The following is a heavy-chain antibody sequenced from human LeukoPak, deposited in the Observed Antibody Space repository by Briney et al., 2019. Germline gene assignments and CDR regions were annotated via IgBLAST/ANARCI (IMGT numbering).Heavy chain of an antibody. CDR2: INPSGGST. CDR3: ARVGYCSGGSCFWFDP. V-gene: IGHV1-46*01. D-gene: IGHD2-15*01. Sequence: GASVKVSCKASGYTFTSYYMHWVRQAPGQGLEWMGIINPSGGSTSYAQKLQGRVTMTTDTSTSTAYMELRSLRSDDTAVYYCARVGYCSGGSCFWFDPWGQGTLVTVSS. CDR1: GYTFTSYY. J-gene: IGHJ5*02.